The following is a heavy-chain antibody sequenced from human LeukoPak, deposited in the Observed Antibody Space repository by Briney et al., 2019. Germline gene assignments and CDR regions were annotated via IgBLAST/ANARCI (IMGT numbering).Heavy chain of an antibody. CDR3: ARGLLYCSSTSCYGYYYYSGMDV. CDR1: GGSISSYY. V-gene: IGHV4-4*07. J-gene: IGHJ6*02. Sequence: PSETLSLTSTVSGGSISSYYWSWIRQPAGKGLEWIGRIYTSGSTNYNPSLKSRVTMSVDTSKNQFSLKLSSVTAADTAVYYCARGLLYCSSTSCYGYYYYSGMDVWGQGTTVTVSS. CDR2: IYTSGST. D-gene: IGHD2-2*01.